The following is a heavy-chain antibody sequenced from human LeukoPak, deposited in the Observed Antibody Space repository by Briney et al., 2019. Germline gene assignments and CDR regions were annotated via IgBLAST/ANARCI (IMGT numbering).Heavy chain of an antibody. J-gene: IGHJ4*02. CDR1: GFTFSSSG. CDR3: ARAKGVSTGYRPTDY. Sequence: GNSLRLSCAASGFTFSSSGMHWVRQAPGKGLEWVAVIWYDGSNRYYAGPVKGRFTVSRDNSKNTLYLQMNSLRAEDTAVYYCARAKGVSTGYRPTDYWGQGTLVTVSS. CDR2: IWYDGSNR. D-gene: IGHD3-22*01. V-gene: IGHV3-33*01.